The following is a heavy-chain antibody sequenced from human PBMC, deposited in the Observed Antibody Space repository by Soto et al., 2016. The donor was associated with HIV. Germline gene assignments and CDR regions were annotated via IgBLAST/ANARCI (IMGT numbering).Heavy chain of an antibody. Sequence: QLLESGGGLVQPGGSLRVSCAASGFTFSSYAMSWVRQSPGKGLEWVSAISGSGDSTYYADSVKGRFIISRDNSKNTLSMQMNSLRAEDTAVYYCASPPDGATTMIVVVSWYVPSYYWADGT. J-gene: IGHJ4*01. D-gene: IGHD3-22*01. CDR3: ASPPDGATTMIVVVSWYVPSYY. V-gene: IGHV3-23*01. CDR1: GFTFSSYA. CDR2: ISGSGDST.